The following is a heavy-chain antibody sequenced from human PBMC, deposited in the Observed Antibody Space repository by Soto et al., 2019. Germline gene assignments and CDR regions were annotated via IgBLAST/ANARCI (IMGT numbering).Heavy chain of an antibody. J-gene: IGHJ4*02. V-gene: IGHV3-21*06. CDR1: GFTFNKYS. CDR3: ARDLMPNDRGLGDLAY. CDR2: ITSKTGDQ. D-gene: IGHD3-22*01. Sequence: GGSLRLSCAASGFTFNKYSMNWVRQAPGKGLEWVSSITSKTGDQHYADSVKGRFIISRDNTKNSLSLQVTSLRDEDTAVYYCARDLMPNDRGLGDLAYWGQGTLVTVSS.